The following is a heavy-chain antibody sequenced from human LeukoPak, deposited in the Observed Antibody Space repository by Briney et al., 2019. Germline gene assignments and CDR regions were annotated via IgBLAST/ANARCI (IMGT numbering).Heavy chain of an antibody. D-gene: IGHD3-3*01. CDR3: ARRFLEWSDAFDI. J-gene: IGHJ3*02. CDR1: GGSISSSSYY. CDR2: IYHSGST. V-gene: IGHV4-39*07. Sequence: VKPSETLSLTCTVSGGSISSSSYYWGWIRQPPGKGLEWIGSIYHSGSTYYNPSLKSRVTISVDRSKNQFSLKLSSVTAADTAVYYCARRFLEWSDAFDIWGQGTMVTVSS.